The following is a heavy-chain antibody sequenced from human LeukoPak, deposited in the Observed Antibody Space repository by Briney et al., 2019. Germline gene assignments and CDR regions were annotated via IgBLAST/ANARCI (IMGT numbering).Heavy chain of an antibody. D-gene: IGHD6-13*01. Sequence: KPGGSLRLSCAASGFTFSDYYMRWIRQAPGKGLEWVSYISSSSSYTNYADSVKGRFTISRDNAKNSLYLQMNSLRAQDTSVYYCARALSSSSTLYYFDYWGQGTLVTVSS. V-gene: IGHV3-11*05. CDR2: ISSSSSYT. J-gene: IGHJ4*02. CDR1: GFTFSDYY. CDR3: ARALSSSSTLYYFDY.